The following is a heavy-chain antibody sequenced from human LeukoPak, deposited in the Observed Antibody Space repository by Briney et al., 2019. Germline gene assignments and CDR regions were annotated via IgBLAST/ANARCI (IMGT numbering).Heavy chain of an antibody. CDR3: ARRHYDSSGYF. J-gene: IGHJ4*02. Sequence: SETLSLTCTVSGGSISSSSYYWGWLRQPPGTGLEWIGSIYYSGSTYYNPSLKSRVTISVDTSKNQFSLKLSSVTAADTAVYYCARRHYDSSGYFWGQGTLVTVSS. CDR2: IYYSGST. D-gene: IGHD3-22*01. CDR1: GGSISSSSYY. V-gene: IGHV4-39*01.